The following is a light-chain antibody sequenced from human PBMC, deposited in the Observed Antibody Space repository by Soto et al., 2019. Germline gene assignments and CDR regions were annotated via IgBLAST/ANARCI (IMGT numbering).Light chain of an antibody. Sequence: EIVMTQSPGTVSLSAGETASLSCRASQNINNNLAWYQQKPGQAPRLLIYAASTRATDIPPRFSGSGSGTDFTLTISNLQSEDFAVYYCQQYDSGPPVTFGQGTKVDIK. V-gene: IGKV3-15*01. CDR1: QNINNN. J-gene: IGKJ2*01. CDR2: AAS. CDR3: QQYDSGPPVT.